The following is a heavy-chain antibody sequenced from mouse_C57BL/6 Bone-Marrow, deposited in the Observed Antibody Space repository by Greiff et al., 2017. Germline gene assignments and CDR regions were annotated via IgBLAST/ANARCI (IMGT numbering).Heavy chain of an antibody. V-gene: IGHV5-9*01. Sequence: EVQGVESGGGLVKPGGSLKLSCAASGFTFSSYTMSWVRQTPEKRLEWVATISGGGGNTYYPDSVKGRFTISRDNAKNTLYLQMSSLRSEDTALYYCARHGGFSWCAYWGQGTLVTVSA. CDR3: ARHGGFSWCAY. CDR2: ISGGGGNT. J-gene: IGHJ3*01. CDR1: GFTFSSYT.